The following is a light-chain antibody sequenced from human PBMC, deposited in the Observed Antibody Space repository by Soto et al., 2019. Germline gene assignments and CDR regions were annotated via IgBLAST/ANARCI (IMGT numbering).Light chain of an antibody. CDR1: QTINIF. CDR3: QQSYSTPIT. CDR2: AAS. J-gene: IGKJ5*01. Sequence: DIRMTQSPSSLSASVGYRFTITCRASQTINIFLKWYQQKPGKAPMLLIYAASNLQSGVPSRFSGSGSGTDFTLTINSLQPEDFATYYCQQSYSTPITFGQGTRLEIK. V-gene: IGKV1-39*01.